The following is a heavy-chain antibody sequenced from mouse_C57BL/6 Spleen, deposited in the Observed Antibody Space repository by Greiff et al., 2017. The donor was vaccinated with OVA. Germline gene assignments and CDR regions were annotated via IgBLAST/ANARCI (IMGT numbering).Heavy chain of an antibody. D-gene: IGHD2-5*01. J-gene: IGHJ3*01. V-gene: IGHV7-3*01. Sequence: EVKVEESGGGLVQPGGSLSLSCAASGFTFTDYYMSWVRQPPGKALEWLGFIRNKANGYTTEYSASVKGRFTISRDNSQSILYLQMNALRAEDSATYYCARSYYSNLAWFAYWGQGTLVTVSA. CDR1: GFTFTDYY. CDR2: IRNKANGYTT. CDR3: ARSYYSNLAWFAY.